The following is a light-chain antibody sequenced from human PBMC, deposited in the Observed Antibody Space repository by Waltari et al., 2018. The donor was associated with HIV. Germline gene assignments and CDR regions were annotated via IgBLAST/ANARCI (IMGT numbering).Light chain of an antibody. Sequence: QSALTQPASVSGSPGQSITISCTGTSSDVGIYNLVSWYQQYPGKAPKLMIYEGSKRPSGVSNLFSGSKPGNTASLTISGLQTEDEADYYCCTYAGSFVVFGGGTKLTVL. J-gene: IGLJ2*01. CDR1: SSDVGIYNL. CDR2: EGS. V-gene: IGLV2-23*01. CDR3: CTYAGSFVV.